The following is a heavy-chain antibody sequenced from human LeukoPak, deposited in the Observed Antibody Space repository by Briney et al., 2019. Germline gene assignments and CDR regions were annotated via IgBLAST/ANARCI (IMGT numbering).Heavy chain of an antibody. CDR2: IYYSGST. CDR1: GGSISSSSYH. J-gene: IGHJ5*02. D-gene: IGHD3-22*01. Sequence: SETLSLTCTVSGGSISSSSYHWGWIRQPPGKGLEWIGSIYYSGSTYYNPSLKSRVTISVDTSKNQFSLKLSSVTAADTAVYFCARAYYDSRTNWFDPWGQGTLVTVSS. V-gene: IGHV4-39*07. CDR3: ARAYYDSRTNWFDP.